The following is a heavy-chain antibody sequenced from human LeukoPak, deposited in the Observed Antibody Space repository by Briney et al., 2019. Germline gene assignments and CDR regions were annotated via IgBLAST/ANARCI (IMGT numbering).Heavy chain of an antibody. CDR3: ARAPAAKYYYYGIDV. D-gene: IGHD2-2*01. CDR1: GFTVSSNY. J-gene: IGHJ6*02. V-gene: IGHV3-53*01. Sequence: GGSLRLSCAASGFTVSSNYMSWVRQAPGKGLEWVSVIYSGGSTYYADSVKGRFTISRDNSKNTLYLQMNSLRAEDTAVYYCARAPAAKYYYYGIDVWGQGTTVTVSS. CDR2: IYSGGST.